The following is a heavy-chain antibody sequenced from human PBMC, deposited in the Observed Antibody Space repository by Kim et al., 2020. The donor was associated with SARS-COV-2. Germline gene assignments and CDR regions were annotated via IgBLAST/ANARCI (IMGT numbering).Heavy chain of an antibody. CDR1: GGSFSGYY. D-gene: IGHD3-10*01. J-gene: IGHJ4*02. V-gene: IGHV4-34*01. CDR3: ARGRTVRGVIIPFDY. Sequence: SETLSLTCTVYGGSFSGYYWSWIRQPPGKGLEWIGEINHSGSTNYNPSLKSRVTISVDTSKNQFSLKLSSVTAADTAVYYCARGRTVRGVIIPFDYWGQG. CDR2: INHSGST.